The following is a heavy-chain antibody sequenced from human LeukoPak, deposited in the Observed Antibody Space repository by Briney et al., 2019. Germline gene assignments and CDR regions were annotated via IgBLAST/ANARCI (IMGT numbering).Heavy chain of an antibody. J-gene: IGHJ6*03. CDR2: IYYSGST. Sequence: SETLSLTCTVSGGSISSYYWSWIRQPPGKGLEWIGYIYYSGSTNYNPSLKSRVTISVDTSKNQFSLKLSSVTAADTAVYYCARGLITMVRGVIGNYYYYYYMDVWGKGTTVTVSS. D-gene: IGHD3-10*01. V-gene: IGHV4-59*12. CDR1: GGSISSYY. CDR3: ARGLITMVRGVIGNYYYYYYMDV.